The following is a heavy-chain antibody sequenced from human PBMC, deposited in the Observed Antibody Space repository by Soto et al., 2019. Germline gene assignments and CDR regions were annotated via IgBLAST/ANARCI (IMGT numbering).Heavy chain of an antibody. D-gene: IGHD2-15*01. Sequence: DVQLLESGGGLVQPGGSLRLSCEASGFSFSNYAMVWVRQAPGKGQEWVSGITGSGGTIEHAASVKGRFTISRDNSKNTVYLQMNSLRAEDTAMYYCAKDAVAGDGLWLVSEWGQGTLVTVS. CDR1: GFSFSNYA. V-gene: IGHV3-23*01. CDR3: AKDAVAGDGLWLVSE. CDR2: ITGSGGTI. J-gene: IGHJ4*02.